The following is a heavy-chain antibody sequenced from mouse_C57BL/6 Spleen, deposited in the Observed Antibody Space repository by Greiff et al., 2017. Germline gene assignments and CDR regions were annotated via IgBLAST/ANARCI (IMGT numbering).Heavy chain of an antibody. CDR1: GYTFTSSW. Sequence: VQLQQPGAELVMPGASVKLSCKASGYTFTSSWMHWVKQRPGQGLEWIGEIDPSDSYTNYNQKFKGKSTLTVDKSSSTAYMQLSSLTSEDSAVYYCARGGTTGYFDYWGQGTTRTVSS. J-gene: IGHJ2*01. CDR2: IDPSDSYT. CDR3: ARGGTTGYFDY. V-gene: IGHV1-69*01. D-gene: IGHD1-1*01.